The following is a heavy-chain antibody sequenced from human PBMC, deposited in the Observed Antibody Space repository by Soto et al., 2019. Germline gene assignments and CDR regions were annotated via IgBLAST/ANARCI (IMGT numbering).Heavy chain of an antibody. CDR2: ISGSGGST. D-gene: IGHD6-13*01. Sequence: GGSLRLSCAASGFTFSSYAMSWVRQAPGKGLEWVSAISGSGGSTYYADSVKGRFTISRDNSKNTLYLQMNSLRAEDTAVYYCAKDRTAGYSSSWYENWGQGTLVTVSS. CDR3: AKDRTAGYSSSWYEN. CDR1: GFTFSSYA. V-gene: IGHV3-23*01. J-gene: IGHJ4*02.